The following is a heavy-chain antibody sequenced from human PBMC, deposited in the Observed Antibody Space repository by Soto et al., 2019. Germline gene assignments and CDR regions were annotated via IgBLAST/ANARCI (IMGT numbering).Heavy chain of an antibody. CDR3: ARGYCSGGSFYHPFHX. V-gene: IGHV4-30-2*01. J-gene: IGHJ4*02. Sequence: SETLSLTFAVSGGSISSGGYSWSWIRQPPGKGLEWIGYVYHSGSTYYDPSLKSRVTLSVDRSKNQFSLKLSSVTAADTAVYYCARGYCSGGSFYHPFHXWGQGTLVTVSX. CDR1: GGSISSGGYS. D-gene: IGHD2-15*01. CDR2: VYHSGST.